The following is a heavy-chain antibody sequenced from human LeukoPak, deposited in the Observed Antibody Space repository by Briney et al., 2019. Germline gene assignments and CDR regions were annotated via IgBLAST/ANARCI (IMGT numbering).Heavy chain of an antibody. D-gene: IGHD4-11*01. CDR1: GYTFTSYY. V-gene: IGHV1-46*01. CDR3: ASGATVTTGIDAFDI. Sequence: ASVTVSCKASGYTFTSYYMHWLRQAPGQGLEWMGLINPSGGSTSYAQKFQGRVTMTRDMSTSTVYMELSSLRSEDTAVYYCASGATVTTGIDAFDIWGQGTMVTVSS. CDR2: INPSGGST. J-gene: IGHJ3*02.